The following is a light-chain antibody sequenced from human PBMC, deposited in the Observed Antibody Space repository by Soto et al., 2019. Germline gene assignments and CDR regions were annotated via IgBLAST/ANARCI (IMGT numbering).Light chain of an antibody. CDR3: QQYGSSPT. Sequence: EIVLTQSPGTLSLSPGERATLSCRASQSVSSSYLAWYQQKPGQAPRLLIYGASSRATGIPDRFSGSGFGTYFTLIISRLESEDFAVYYCQQYGSSPTFGGGTKVEIK. CDR2: GAS. J-gene: IGKJ4*01. CDR1: QSVSSSY. V-gene: IGKV3-20*01.